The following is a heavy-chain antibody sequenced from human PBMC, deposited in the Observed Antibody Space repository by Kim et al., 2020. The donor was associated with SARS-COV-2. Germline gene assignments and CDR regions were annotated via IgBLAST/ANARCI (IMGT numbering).Heavy chain of an antibody. D-gene: IGHD4-17*01. CDR1: GYTFTSYA. V-gene: IGHV1-3*01. CDR2: INAGNGNT. Sequence: ASVKVSCKASGYTFTSYAMHWVRQAPGQRLEWMGWINAGNGNTKYSQKFQGRVTITRDTSASTAYMELSSLRSEDTAVYYCARDMKGVYGDYRVLSRFWGQGTLVTVSS. J-gene: IGHJ4*02. CDR3: ARDMKGVYGDYRVLSRF.